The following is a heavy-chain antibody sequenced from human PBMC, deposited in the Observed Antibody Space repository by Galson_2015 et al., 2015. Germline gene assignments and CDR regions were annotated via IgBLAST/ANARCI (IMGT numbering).Heavy chain of an antibody. CDR2: IKQDGSEK. V-gene: IGHV3-7*05. Sequence: SLRLSCAASGFTFSSYWMSWVRQAPGKGLEWVANIKQDGSEKYYVDSVKGRFTISRDNAKNSLYLQMNSLRAEDTAVYYCAREEDDILTGYYGGYFDYWGQGTLVTVPS. CDR1: GFTFSSYW. J-gene: IGHJ4*02. CDR3: AREEDDILTGYYGGYFDY. D-gene: IGHD3-9*01.